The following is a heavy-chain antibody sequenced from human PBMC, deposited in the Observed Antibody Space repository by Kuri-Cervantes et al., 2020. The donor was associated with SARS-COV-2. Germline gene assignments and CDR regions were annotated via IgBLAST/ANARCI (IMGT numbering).Heavy chain of an antibody. CDR1: GFTFSSYA. Sequence: GESLKISCAASGFTFSSYAMSWVRQAPGKGLEWVGRIKSKTDGGTTDYAAPVKGRFTISRDDSKNTLYLQMNSLKTEDTAVYYCTTENGDYGPYFDYWGQGTLVTVSS. V-gene: IGHV3-15*01. CDR3: TTENGDYGPYFDY. D-gene: IGHD4-17*01. CDR2: IKSKTDGGTT. J-gene: IGHJ4*02.